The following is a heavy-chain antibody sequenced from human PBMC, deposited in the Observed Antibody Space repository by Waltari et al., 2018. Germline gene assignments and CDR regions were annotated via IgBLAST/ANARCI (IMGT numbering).Heavy chain of an antibody. J-gene: IGHJ6*03. CDR2: INHSGST. CDR1: GGSFSGYY. D-gene: IGHD6-13*01. Sequence: QVQLQQWGAGLLKPSETLSLTCAVSGGSFSGYYWSWIRHPPGKGLEWIGEINHSGSTNYNPSLKSRVTISVDTSKNQFSLKLSSVTAADTAVYYCARVRQQLVRRYYYYYMDVWGKGTTVTVSS. V-gene: IGHV4-34*01. CDR3: ARVRQQLVRRYYYYYMDV.